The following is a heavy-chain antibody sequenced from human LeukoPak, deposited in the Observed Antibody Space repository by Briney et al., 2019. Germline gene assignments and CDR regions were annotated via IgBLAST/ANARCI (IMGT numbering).Heavy chain of an antibody. V-gene: IGHV4-31*03. Sequence: SQTLSLTCTVSGGSISSGGYHWSWIRQHPGKGLEWIGYIYYSGSTYYNPSLKSRVTISVDTSKNQFSLKLSSVTAADTAVYYCARAPGYCSGGSCYTPPAEYFQHWGQGTLVTVSS. D-gene: IGHD2-15*01. CDR3: ARAPGYCSGGSCYTPPAEYFQH. CDR1: GGSISSGGYH. CDR2: IYYSGST. J-gene: IGHJ1*01.